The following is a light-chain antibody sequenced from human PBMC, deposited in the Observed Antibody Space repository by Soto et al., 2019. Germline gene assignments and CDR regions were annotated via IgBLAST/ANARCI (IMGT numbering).Light chain of an antibody. V-gene: IGLV1-36*01. CDR1: SSNIGNNA. CDR2: YDN. J-gene: IGLJ1*01. CDR3: AAWDDSLNGYV. Sequence: HSVLTQPPSVSEAPRQRVTISCSGSSSNIGNNAVNWYQQLPGKAPKLLMFYDNLLPSGVSDRFSGSKSGTSASLAISGLQSEDEADYYCAAWDDSLNGYVFGTGTKVTV.